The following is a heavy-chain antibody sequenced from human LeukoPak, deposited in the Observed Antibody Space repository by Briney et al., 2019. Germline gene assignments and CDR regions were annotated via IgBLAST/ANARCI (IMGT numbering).Heavy chain of an antibody. Sequence: PGGSLRLSCAASGFTFSNAWMSWVRQAPGKGLEWVGRIKSKTDGGTTDYAAPVKGRFTISRDDSKNTLYLQMNSLKTEDTAVYYCTTLSQGYCSGGSCLRWGQGTLVTVSS. D-gene: IGHD2-15*01. CDR3: TTLSQGYCSGGSCLR. CDR1: GFTFSNAW. CDR2: IKSKTDGGTT. V-gene: IGHV3-15*01. J-gene: IGHJ4*02.